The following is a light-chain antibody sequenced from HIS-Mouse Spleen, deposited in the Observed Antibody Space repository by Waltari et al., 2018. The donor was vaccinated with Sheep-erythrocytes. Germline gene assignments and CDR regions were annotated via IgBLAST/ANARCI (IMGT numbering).Light chain of an antibody. CDR3: QQYNSYPFT. J-gene: IGKJ4*01. CDR2: AAS. V-gene: IGKV1-16*02. Sequence: DIQMTQSPSSLSASVGDRVTITCRASQGIRKYLAWFQQKPGKDPKSLIYAASSLQSGVPSKFSGSGSGTDFTLTISSLQPEDFATYYCQQYNSYPFTFGGGTKVEIK. CDR1: QGIRKY.